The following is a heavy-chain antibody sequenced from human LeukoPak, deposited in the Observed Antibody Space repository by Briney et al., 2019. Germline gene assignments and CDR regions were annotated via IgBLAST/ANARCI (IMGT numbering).Heavy chain of an antibody. CDR1: GFTFSSYS. D-gene: IGHD3-10*02. CDR2: ISSSSSTL. V-gene: IGHV3-48*01. CDR3: AELGITMIGGV. J-gene: IGHJ6*04. Sequence: GGSLRLSCAASGFTFSSYSMNWVRQAPGKGLEWVSYISSSSSTLYYADSVKGRFTISRDNAKNSLYLQMNSLRADDTAVYYCAELGITMIGGVWGKGTTVTISS.